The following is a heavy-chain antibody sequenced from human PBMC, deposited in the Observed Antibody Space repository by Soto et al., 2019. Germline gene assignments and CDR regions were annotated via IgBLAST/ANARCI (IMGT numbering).Heavy chain of an antibody. CDR3: ARDRDYDFWSGYYSGPNYYGMDV. J-gene: IGHJ6*02. CDR1: GFTFISYW. Sequence: GGLRLSCAAPGFTFISYWMSWVRPAPGERVEGGGNIKQDGSEKYYVDSVKGRFTISSDNAKNSLYLQMNSLRAEDTAAYYCARDRDYDFWSGYYSGPNYYGMDVWGQGTTVTVSS. CDR2: IKQDGSEK. D-gene: IGHD3-3*01. V-gene: IGHV3-7*05.